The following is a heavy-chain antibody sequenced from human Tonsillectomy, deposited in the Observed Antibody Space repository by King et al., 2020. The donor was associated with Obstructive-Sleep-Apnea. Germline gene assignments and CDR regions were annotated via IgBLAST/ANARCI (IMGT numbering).Heavy chain of an antibody. CDR1: GFTFGDYA. CDR2: IRSKAYGGTT. J-gene: IGHJ4*02. CDR3: TRVGGYSYGYEEDY. Sequence: DVQLVESGGGLVQPGRSLRLSCTASGFTFGDYAMSWFRQAPGKGLEWVGFIRSKAYGGTTEYAASVKGRFTISRDDSKSIAYLQMNSLKTEDTAVYYCTRVGGYSYGYEEDYWGQGTLVTVSS. D-gene: IGHD5-18*01. V-gene: IGHV3-49*03.